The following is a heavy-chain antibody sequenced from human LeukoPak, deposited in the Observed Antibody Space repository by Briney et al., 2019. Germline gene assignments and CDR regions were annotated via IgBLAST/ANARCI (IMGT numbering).Heavy chain of an antibody. CDR3: ASPTGNYGSGSYYAEFDY. CDR2: INPTGGST. CDR1: GYAFTSYY. V-gene: IGHV1-46*01. D-gene: IGHD3-10*01. Sequence: ASVKVSCKASGYAFTSYYMHWVRQAPGQGLEWMGLINPTGGSTGYAQKFQGRVTMTRDMSTSTAYMELSSLRSEDTAVYYCASPTGNYGSGSYYAEFDYWGQGTLVTVSS. J-gene: IGHJ4*02.